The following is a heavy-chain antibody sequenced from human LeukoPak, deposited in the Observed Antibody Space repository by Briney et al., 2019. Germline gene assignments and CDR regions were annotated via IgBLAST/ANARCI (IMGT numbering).Heavy chain of an antibody. J-gene: IGHJ5*02. CDR3: ARHVTTVATSWFDP. Sequence: GEPLKISCKGSGYSFTNYWIGWVRQMPGKGLEWMGFIYPGESNIRYSPSFQGQVTISADRSITTAYLQWSSLKASDTAMYYCARHVTTVATSWFDPWGQGTLVTVSS. D-gene: IGHD5-12*01. V-gene: IGHV5-51*01. CDR2: IYPGESNI. CDR1: GYSFTNYW.